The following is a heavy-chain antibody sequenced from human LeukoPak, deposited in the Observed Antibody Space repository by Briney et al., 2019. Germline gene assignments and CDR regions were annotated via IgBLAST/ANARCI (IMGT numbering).Heavy chain of an antibody. CDR3: ARDETGGHFEN. Sequence: PGGSLRLSRSASGFTFRVYTMNWVRQAPGKGLEWVSSISSGSTYIYYADSMRGRFTISRDNAQKSLYLQMNSLRVEDTAVYYCARDETGGHFENWGQGTLVTASS. CDR1: GFTFRVYT. J-gene: IGHJ4*02. V-gene: IGHV3-21*01. CDR2: ISSGSTYI. D-gene: IGHD3-10*01.